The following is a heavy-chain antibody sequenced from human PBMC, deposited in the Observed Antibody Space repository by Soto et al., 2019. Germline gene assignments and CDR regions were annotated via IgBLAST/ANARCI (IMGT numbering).Heavy chain of an antibody. D-gene: IGHD6-19*01. CDR1: GGSFSGYY. CDR2: INHSGST. Sequence: SETLSLTCAVYGGSFSGYYWSWIRQPPGKGLEWIGEINHSGSTNYNPSLKSRVTISVDTSKNQFSLKLSSVTAADTAVYYCARGVGFRSGYRSGYFDYWGQGNLVTVSS. J-gene: IGHJ4*02. V-gene: IGHV4-34*01. CDR3: ARGVGFRSGYRSGYFDY.